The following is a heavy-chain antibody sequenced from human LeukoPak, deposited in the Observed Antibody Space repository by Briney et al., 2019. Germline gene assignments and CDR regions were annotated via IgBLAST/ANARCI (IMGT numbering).Heavy chain of an antibody. CDR3: ARGYCSSTSCSWYGFDY. V-gene: IGHV3-7*03. D-gene: IGHD2-2*01. J-gene: IGHJ4*02. Sequence: GGSLRLSCAVSGFTFSSYWMSWVRQAPGKGLEWVANIKQDGSEKYYVDSVKGRFTISRDNAKNSLYLQMNSLRAEDTAVYYCARGYCSSTSCSWYGFDYWGQGTLVTVSS. CDR2: IKQDGSEK. CDR1: GFTFSSYW.